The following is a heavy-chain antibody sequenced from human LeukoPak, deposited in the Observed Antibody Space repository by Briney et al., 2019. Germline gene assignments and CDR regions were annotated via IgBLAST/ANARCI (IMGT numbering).Heavy chain of an antibody. J-gene: IGHJ4*02. CDR3: ARYSSSSVFDY. D-gene: IGHD6-6*01. CDR2: IYYSGST. CDR1: GGSISSYN. V-gene: IGHV4-59*08. Sequence: SETLSLTCTVSGGSISSYNWSWIRQPPGKGLEWIGYIYYSGSTNYNPSLKSRVTISVDTSKNQFSLKLSSVTAADTAVYYCARYSSSSVFDYWGQGTLVTVSS.